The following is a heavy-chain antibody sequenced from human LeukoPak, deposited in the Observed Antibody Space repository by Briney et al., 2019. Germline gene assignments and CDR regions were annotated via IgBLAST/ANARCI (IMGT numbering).Heavy chain of an antibody. CDR2: IYPGDSDT. V-gene: IGHV5-51*01. D-gene: IGHD6-13*01. CDR1: GYSFTSYW. J-gene: IGHJ4*02. CDR3: ARHARYSSSSLPFDY. Sequence: GESLKISCKGSGYSFTSYWIGWVRQMPGKGLEWMGIIYPGDSDTRYSPSLQGQVTISADKSISTAYLQWSSLKASDTAMYYCARHARYSSSSLPFDYWGQGTLVTVSS.